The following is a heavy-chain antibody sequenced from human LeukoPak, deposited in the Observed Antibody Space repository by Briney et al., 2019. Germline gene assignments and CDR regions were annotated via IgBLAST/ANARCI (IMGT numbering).Heavy chain of an antibody. V-gene: IGHV3-33*01. CDR2: IWYDGSNK. Sequence: QAPXXXXEWVXVIWYDGSNKYYADSVKGRFTISRDNSKNTLYLQMNSLRAEDTAVYYCARVAHDSGWTPLGYWGQGTLVAVSS. J-gene: IGHJ4*02. D-gene: IGHD6-19*01. CDR3: ARVAHDSGWTPLGY.